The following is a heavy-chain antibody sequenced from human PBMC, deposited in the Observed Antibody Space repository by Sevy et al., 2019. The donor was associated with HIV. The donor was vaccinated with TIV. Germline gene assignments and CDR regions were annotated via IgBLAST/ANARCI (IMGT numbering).Heavy chain of an antibody. Sequence: GGSLRLSCAASRFTFSTYDIHWVRQAPGKGLEWVAVISNDGSYQYYTDSVKGRFTISRDDSRNKAYLQMNSLRADDSGVYYCAKGQGYDYIWGNERSEYYFDYWGQGTLVTVSS. CDR2: ISNDGSYQ. CDR3: AKGQGYDYIWGNERSEYYFDY. D-gene: IGHD3-16*01. J-gene: IGHJ4*02. V-gene: IGHV3-30*18. CDR1: RFTFSTYD.